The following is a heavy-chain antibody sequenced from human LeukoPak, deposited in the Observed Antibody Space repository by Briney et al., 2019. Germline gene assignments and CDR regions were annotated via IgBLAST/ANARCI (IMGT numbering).Heavy chain of an antibody. CDR3: ARDRYTMVRAQFDP. D-gene: IGHD3-10*01. V-gene: IGHV3-21*01. CDR1: GFTFSSYS. J-gene: IGHJ5*02. CDR2: ISSSSSYI. Sequence: KPGGSLRLSCAASGFTFSSYSMNWVRQAPGKGLEWVSSISSSSSYIYYADSVKGRFTISRDNAKNSLYLQMNSLRAEDTAVYYCARDRYTMVRAQFDPWGQGTLVTVSS.